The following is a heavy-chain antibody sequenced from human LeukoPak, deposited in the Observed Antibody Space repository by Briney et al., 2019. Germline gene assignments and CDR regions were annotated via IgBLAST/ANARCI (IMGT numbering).Heavy chain of an antibody. CDR3: ARAVLRGAFDI. CDR1: GGSISSGGYS. Sequence: TLSLTCAVSGGSISSGGYSWSWIRQPPGKGLEWIGYIYHSGSTYYNPSLKSRVTISVDRSKNQFSLKLSSVTAADTAAYYCARAVLRGAFDIWGQGTMVTVSS. J-gene: IGHJ3*02. CDR2: IYHSGST. V-gene: IGHV4-30-2*01.